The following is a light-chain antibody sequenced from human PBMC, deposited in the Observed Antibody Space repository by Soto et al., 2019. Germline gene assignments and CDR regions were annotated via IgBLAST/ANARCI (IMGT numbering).Light chain of an antibody. CDR2: LNSDGSH. V-gene: IGLV4-69*01. Sequence: QLVLTQSPSASASLGASVKLTCTLSSGHSSYAIAWHQQQPEKGPRYLMKLNSDGSHSKGDGFPDRFSGSSSGAERYLTISSLQSEDEADYYCQTWGTGIQVFGGGTKVTVL. CDR1: SGHSSYA. J-gene: IGLJ2*01. CDR3: QTWGTGIQV.